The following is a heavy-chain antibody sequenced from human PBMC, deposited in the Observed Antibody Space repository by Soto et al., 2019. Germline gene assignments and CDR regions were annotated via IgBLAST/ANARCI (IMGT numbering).Heavy chain of an antibody. CDR2: INHSGST. J-gene: IGHJ4*02. Sequence: SETLSLTCAVYGGSFSGYYWSWIRQPPGKGLEWIGEINHSGSTNYNPSLKSRVTISVDTSKNQFSLKLSSVTAADTAVYYCARQRIMITFGGVIVKGHLDYWGQGTLVTVSS. V-gene: IGHV4-34*01. CDR1: GGSFSGYY. D-gene: IGHD3-16*02. CDR3: ARQRIMITFGGVIVKGHLDY.